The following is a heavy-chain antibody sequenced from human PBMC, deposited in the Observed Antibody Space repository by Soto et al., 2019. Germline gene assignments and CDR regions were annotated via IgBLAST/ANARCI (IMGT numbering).Heavy chain of an antibody. V-gene: IGHV1-18*01. CDR3: AREVEGSYSPADF. D-gene: IGHD3-10*01. CDR2: VSSYNGNT. CDR1: GYTFTDHG. J-gene: IGHJ4*02. Sequence: GPDVKKPGASVTVSCKTSGYTFTDHGIDWVRQATGHGLEWVGWVSSYNGNTNYAYNLKDRVIMTTDASTSTAYMELRGLRSDDTAVYDCAREVEGSYSPADFWGQGTPVTVSS.